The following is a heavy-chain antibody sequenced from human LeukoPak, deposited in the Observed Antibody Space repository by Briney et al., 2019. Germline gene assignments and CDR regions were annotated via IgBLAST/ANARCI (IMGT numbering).Heavy chain of an antibody. V-gene: IGHV1-18*01. CDR2: ISAYNGNT. CDR3: ARDSPEFDY. J-gene: IGHJ4*02. Sequence: GASVKVSCKVSGYTLTELSMHWVRQAPGKGLEWMGWISAYNGNTNYAQKLQGRVTMTTDTSTSTAYMELRSLRSDDTAVYYCARDSPEFDYWGQGTLVTVSS. CDR1: GYTLTELS.